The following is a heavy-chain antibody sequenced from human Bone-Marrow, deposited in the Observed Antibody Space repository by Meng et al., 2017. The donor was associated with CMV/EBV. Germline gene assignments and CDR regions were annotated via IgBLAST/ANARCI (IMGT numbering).Heavy chain of an antibody. CDR2: INSDVSST. Sequence: ETLSLTCAASGFTFSRYWMHWVRQAPGKGLVWVSRINSDVSSTSYADSVKGRFTISRDNAKNTLYLQMNSLRAEDTAVYYCARVRDYGMDVWGQGTTVTVSS. J-gene: IGHJ6*02. D-gene: IGHD3-10*01. CDR1: GFTFSRYW. CDR3: ARVRDYGMDV. V-gene: IGHV3-74*01.